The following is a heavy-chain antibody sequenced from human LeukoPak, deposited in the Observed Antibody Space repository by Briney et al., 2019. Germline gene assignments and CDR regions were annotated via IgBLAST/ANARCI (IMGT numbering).Heavy chain of an antibody. V-gene: IGHV4-4*02. J-gene: IGHJ6*02. CDR1: GGSISSSNW. D-gene: IGHD2-2*01. CDR3: ARSGDCSSTSCEEYGMDV. Sequence: SETPSLTCAVSGGSISSSNWWSWVRQPPGKGLEWIGEIYHSGSTNYNPSLKSRVTISVDKSKNQFSLKLSSVTAADTAVYYCARSGDCSSTSCEEYGMDVWGQGTTVTVSS. CDR2: IYHSGST.